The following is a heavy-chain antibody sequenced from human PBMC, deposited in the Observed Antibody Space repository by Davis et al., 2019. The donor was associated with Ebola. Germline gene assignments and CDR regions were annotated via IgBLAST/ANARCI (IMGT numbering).Heavy chain of an antibody. CDR2: IYYSGST. Sequence: WVRQAPGKGLEWIGSIYYSGSTYYNPSLKSRVTISVDTSKNQFSLKLSSVTAADTAVYYCARFMYRNVDYWGQGTLVTVSS. V-gene: IGHV4-39*01. J-gene: IGHJ4*02. D-gene: IGHD1-14*01. CDR3: ARFMYRNVDY.